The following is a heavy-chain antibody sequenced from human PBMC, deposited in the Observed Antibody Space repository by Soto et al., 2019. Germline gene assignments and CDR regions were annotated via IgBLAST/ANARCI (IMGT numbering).Heavy chain of an antibody. J-gene: IGHJ4*02. CDR2: INRSGST. Sequence: TLCLTCAVYDGSFSGYDWSWIRQPPGKGVDWIEKINRSGSTNYNQSLKRRVTISVDTYKNQFSLKLSSVTAADTAVYYCARVVSVWLDRSAHDYWGQGTLGT. CDR1: DGSFSGYD. V-gene: IGHV4-34*01. CDR3: ARVVSVWLDRSAHDY. D-gene: IGHD6-19*01.